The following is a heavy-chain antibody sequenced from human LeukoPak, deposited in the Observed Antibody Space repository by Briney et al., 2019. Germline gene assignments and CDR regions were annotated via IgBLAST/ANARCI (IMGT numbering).Heavy chain of an antibody. V-gene: IGHV1-69*05. CDR2: IIPIFGTA. CDR3: ARGDGYNYFDY. CDR1: GGTFSSYA. D-gene: IGHD5-24*01. J-gene: IGHJ4*02. Sequence: ASVKVSFKASGGTFSSYAISWVRQAPGQGLEWMGGIIPIFGTANYAQKFQGRVTITTDESTSTAYMELSSLRSEDTAVYYCARGDGYNYFDYWGQGTLVTVSS.